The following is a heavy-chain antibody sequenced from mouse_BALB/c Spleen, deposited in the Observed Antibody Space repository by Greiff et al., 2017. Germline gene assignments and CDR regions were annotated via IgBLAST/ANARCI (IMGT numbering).Heavy chain of an antibody. CDR1: GFNIKDYY. CDR3: NAADAFAY. Sequence: VQLKESGAELVRSGASVKLSCTASGFNIKDYYMHWVKQRPEQGLEWIGWIDPENGDTEYAPKFQGKATMTADTSSNTAYLQLSSLTSEDTAVYYCNAADAFAYWGQGTLVTVSA. V-gene: IGHV14-4*02. J-gene: IGHJ3*01. CDR2: IDPENGDT.